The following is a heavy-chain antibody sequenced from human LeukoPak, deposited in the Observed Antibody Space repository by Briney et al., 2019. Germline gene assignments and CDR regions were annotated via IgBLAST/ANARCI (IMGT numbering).Heavy chain of an antibody. CDR3: AKDIQLST. D-gene: IGHD5-24*01. J-gene: IGHJ3*01. CDR1: GFTFSVAA. Sequence: GGSLRLSCAASGFTFSVAAMTWVRQAPGKGLEWVSLIGASGESTYYAASVKGRFTISRDNYKNTLSLQMNSLRVEDTAMYFCAKDIQLSTWGLGTMLTVSS. V-gene: IGHV3-23*01. CDR2: IGASGEST.